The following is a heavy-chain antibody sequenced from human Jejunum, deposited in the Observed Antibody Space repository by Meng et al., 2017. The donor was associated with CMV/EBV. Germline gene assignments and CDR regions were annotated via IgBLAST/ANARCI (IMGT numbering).Heavy chain of an antibody. CDR3: ARGPRYCSGTNCYTHDY. Sequence: GSISNYYWSWIRQPPGKGLEWIAHIYNSVNTNYNPSLKSRVTISADTSQNQFSLKLTSATAADTAVYYCARGPRYCSGTNCYTHDYWGQGVLVTVSS. CDR2: IYNSVNT. D-gene: IGHD2-2*02. V-gene: IGHV4-59*01. J-gene: IGHJ4*02. CDR1: GSISNYY.